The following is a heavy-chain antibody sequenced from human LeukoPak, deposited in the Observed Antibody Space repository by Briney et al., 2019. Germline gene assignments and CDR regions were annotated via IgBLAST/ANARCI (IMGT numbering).Heavy chain of an antibody. CDR1: AFIFSRYA. V-gene: IGHV3-23*01. Sequence: PGGSLRLSCAASAFIFSRYAMAWVRQAPGKGLEWVSYISPTGATTNYADSVKGRFTISRDNSKNTLYLQMNSLRAEDTAVYYCAKDRSTRRQWFGELLHNWFDPWGQGTLVTVSS. D-gene: IGHD3-10*01. CDR3: AKDRSTRRQWFGELLHNWFDP. J-gene: IGHJ5*02. CDR2: ISPTGATT.